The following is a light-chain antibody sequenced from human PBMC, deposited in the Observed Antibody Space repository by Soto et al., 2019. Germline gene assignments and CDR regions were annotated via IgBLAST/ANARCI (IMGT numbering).Light chain of an antibody. V-gene: IGKV1-5*01. CDR1: QSISSW. CDR3: QQYNSYSCA. Sequence: EIQTTQSPATLSASVADRVTIPCRASQSISSWLAWYQQKPGKAPKLLIYDASSLEAGVPSRFNGSGSGTEFTLAISSLQPDDFATYYCQQYNSYSCALGQGTMVDI. CDR2: DAS. J-gene: IGKJ2*01.